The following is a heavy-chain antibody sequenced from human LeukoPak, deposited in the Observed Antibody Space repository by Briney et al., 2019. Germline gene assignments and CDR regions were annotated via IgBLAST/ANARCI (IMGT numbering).Heavy chain of an antibody. V-gene: IGHV3-23*01. Sequence: TGGSLRLSCAASGFTFSSYAMSWVRQAPGKGLEWVSAISGSGGSTYYADSVKGRFTISRDNSKNTLYLQMNSLRAEDTAVYYCAKELERGYSGYGDFDYWGQGTLVTVSS. CDR1: GFTFSSYA. CDR3: AKELERGYSGYGDFDY. D-gene: IGHD5-12*01. J-gene: IGHJ4*02. CDR2: ISGSGGST.